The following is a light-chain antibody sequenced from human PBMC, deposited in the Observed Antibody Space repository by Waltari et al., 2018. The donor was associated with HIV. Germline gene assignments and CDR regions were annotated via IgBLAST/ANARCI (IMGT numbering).Light chain of an antibody. V-gene: IGLV5-45*03. CDR1: SGVNVQNYR. CDR2: YKSESDK. CDR3: MIWYGNIWV. Sequence: QAVLTQPFSLSASPGASASLSCTLRSGVNVQNYRIYWYQHRPGSPPRYLLRYKSESDKELGSGIPSRFSGSTDVPANAGNLVISGLQSEDEADYYCMIWYGNIWVFGGGTKLTV. J-gene: IGLJ3*02.